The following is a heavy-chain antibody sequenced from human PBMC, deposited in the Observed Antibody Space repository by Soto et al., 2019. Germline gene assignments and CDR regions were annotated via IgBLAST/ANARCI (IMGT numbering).Heavy chain of an antibody. J-gene: IGHJ6*02. Sequence: QVQLVQSGAEVKKPGSSVKVSCKASGGTFSSYAISWVRQAPGQGLERMGGIIPIFGTANYAQKFQGRVTITADESTSTAYMGLSSLRSEDTAVYYCARTEEIHYGMDVWGQGTTVTVSS. CDR1: GGTFSSYA. CDR2: IIPIFGTA. V-gene: IGHV1-69*01. CDR3: ARTEEIHYGMDV.